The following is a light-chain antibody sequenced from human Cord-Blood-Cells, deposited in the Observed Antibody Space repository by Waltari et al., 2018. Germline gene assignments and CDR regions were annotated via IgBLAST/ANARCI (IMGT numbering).Light chain of an antibody. CDR1: SSDVGSYNL. CDR3: CSYAGSSTWV. J-gene: IGLJ3*02. V-gene: IGLV2-23*01. CDR2: EGS. Sequence: QSALTQPASASGSPGQSITISCTGTSSDVGSYNLVSWYQPHPGKAPKLMIYEGSKRPSGVSNRFSGSKSGNTASLTISGLQAEDEADYYCCSYAGSSTWVFGGGTKLTVL.